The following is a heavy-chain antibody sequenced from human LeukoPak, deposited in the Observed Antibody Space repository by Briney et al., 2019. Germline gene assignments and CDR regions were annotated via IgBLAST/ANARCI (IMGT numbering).Heavy chain of an antibody. CDR1: GFTFSSYS. V-gene: IGHV3-48*01. CDR2: ISSSSSTI. Sequence: GGSLRLSCAASGFTFSSYSMNWVRQAPGKGLEWVSYISSSSSTIYYADSVKGRFTISRDNAKNSLYLQMNSLRAEDTAVYYCARVSPLSSWHRFTSRYGMDVWGKGTRVTVSS. D-gene: IGHD6-13*01. J-gene: IGHJ6*04. CDR3: ARVSPLSSWHRFTSRYGMDV.